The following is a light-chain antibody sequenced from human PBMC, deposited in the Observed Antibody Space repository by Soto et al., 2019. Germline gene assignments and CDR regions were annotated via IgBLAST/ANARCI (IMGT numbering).Light chain of an antibody. CDR1: QSLSIN. J-gene: IGKJ1*01. V-gene: IGKV3-15*01. Sequence: EIVMTQSPATLSVSPGERATLSCRASQSLSINLAWYRQQPGQAPRLLIYSASTRATGIPSRFSGSGSGTDFTLTISSLQSEDFAVYYCQQYNNLPVFGQGTKVEIK. CDR3: QQYNNLPV. CDR2: SAS.